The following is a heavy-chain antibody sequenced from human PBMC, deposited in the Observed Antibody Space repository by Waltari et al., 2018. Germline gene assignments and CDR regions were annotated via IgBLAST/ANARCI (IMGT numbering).Heavy chain of an antibody. CDR2: IKEDGSEK. CDR1: EFTFAYYW. D-gene: IGHD3-3*01. V-gene: IGHV3-7*01. J-gene: IGHJ4*02. CDR3: ATQSWSNFEY. Sequence: EVQLVESGGGLVQPGGSLSLSCAAPEFTFAYYWVTWVRQAPGKGLEWVANIKEDGSEKYYVDSVKGRFTISRDNAKNSLYLQMSSLRVEDTAVYYCATQSWSNFEYWGQGTLVTVSS.